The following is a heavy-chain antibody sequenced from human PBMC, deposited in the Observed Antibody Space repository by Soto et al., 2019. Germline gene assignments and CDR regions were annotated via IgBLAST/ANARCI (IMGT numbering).Heavy chain of an antibody. CDR1: GGFINTFY. CDR3: AREGSYSAYNFAHGIQLWSFDF. Sequence: SETLSLTCTVSGGFINTFYWSWVRQPAGKGLEWIGRIFSSGSTSFNPSLESRVAMSVDTSKNHFSLTLSSVTAADMAVYYCAREGSYSAYNFAHGIQLWSFDFWGQGALVTVSS. J-gene: IGHJ4*02. D-gene: IGHD5-12*01. CDR2: IFSSGST. V-gene: IGHV4-4*07.